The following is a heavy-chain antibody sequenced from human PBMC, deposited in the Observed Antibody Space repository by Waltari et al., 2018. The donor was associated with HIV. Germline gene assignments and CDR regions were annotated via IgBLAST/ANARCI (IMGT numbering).Heavy chain of an antibody. V-gene: IGHV4-39*01. CDR2: IYYSGST. J-gene: IGHJ4*02. CDR1: GGSISSSSYY. D-gene: IGHD1-26*01. CDR3: ARRKADNSHFDY. Sequence: QLQLQESGPGLVKPSETLSLTCTVSGGSISSSSYYWGWIRQPPGKGLEWIGSIYYSGSTYYNPSLKSRVTISVDTSKNQFSLKLSAVTAADTAVYCCARRKADNSHFDYWGQGTLVTVSS.